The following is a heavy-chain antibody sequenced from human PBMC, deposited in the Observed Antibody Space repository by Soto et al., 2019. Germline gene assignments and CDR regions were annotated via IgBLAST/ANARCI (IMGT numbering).Heavy chain of an antibody. D-gene: IGHD2-15*01. V-gene: IGHV1-18*01. Sequence: ASVKVSCKASGYTFTSYGISWVRQAPGQGLEWMGWISAYNGNTNYAQKLQGRVTMTTDTSTSTAYMELRSLRSDDTAVYYCARYCSGGSYSRYFDYWGQGTLVTVSS. J-gene: IGHJ4*02. CDR1: GYTFTSYG. CDR2: ISAYNGNT. CDR3: ARYCSGGSYSRYFDY.